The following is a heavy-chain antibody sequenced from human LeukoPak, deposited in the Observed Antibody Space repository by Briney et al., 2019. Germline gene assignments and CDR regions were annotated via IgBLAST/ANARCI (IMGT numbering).Heavy chain of an antibody. D-gene: IGHD3-9*01. J-gene: IGHJ4*02. CDR3: AKDDDNNAKLLLDY. CDR1: GFTVSSNY. Sequence: TGGSLRLSCAASGFTVSSNYMSWVRQAPGKGLEWVSVISSSGGSTYYADSVKGRFTISRDNSKNTLYLQMNGLRAEDTAVYYCAKDDDNNAKLLLDYWGQGTLVTVSS. V-gene: IGHV3-23*01. CDR2: ISSSGGST.